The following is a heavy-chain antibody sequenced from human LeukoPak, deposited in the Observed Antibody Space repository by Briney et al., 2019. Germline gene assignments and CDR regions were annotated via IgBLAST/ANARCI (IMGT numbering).Heavy chain of an antibody. CDR1: GGTFSSYA. CDR2: IIPIFGTA. J-gene: IGHJ4*02. Sequence: SVKVSCKASGGTFSSYAISWVRQAPGQGLEWMGGIIPIFGTANYAQRLQGRVTITADESTTTAYMEVSSLRSEDTAVYYCARGEVPPHYFDSWGQGTLVTVSS. V-gene: IGHV1-69*01. CDR3: ARGEVPPHYFDS.